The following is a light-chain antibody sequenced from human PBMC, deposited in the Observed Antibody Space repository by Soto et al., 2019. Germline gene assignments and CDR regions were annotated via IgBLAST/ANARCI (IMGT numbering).Light chain of an antibody. V-gene: IGKV3-20*01. Sequence: EIVLTQSPGTLSLSPGERATLSCRASQSVASSYLAWYQQKPGQAPRLLIYGASNRATGIPDRFSGSGSGTDVTLTISRLEPEDFAVYYCQQYSSSMYTFGQGTKLEIK. CDR1: QSVASSY. CDR2: GAS. J-gene: IGKJ2*01. CDR3: QQYSSSMYT.